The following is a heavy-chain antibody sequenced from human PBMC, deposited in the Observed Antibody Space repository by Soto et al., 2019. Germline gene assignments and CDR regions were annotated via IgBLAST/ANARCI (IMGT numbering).Heavy chain of an antibody. Sequence: SETLSLTCAVSGYSIRSGYYWGWIWQPPGKGLEWIGSIYHSGSTYYNPSLKSRVTISVDTSKNQFSLKLSSVTAADTAVYYCARGQDYGGNSFAFDIRGQGTMVT. CDR3: ARGQDYGGNSFAFDI. J-gene: IGHJ3*02. D-gene: IGHD4-17*01. CDR1: GYSIRSGYY. V-gene: IGHV4-38-2*01. CDR2: IYHSGST.